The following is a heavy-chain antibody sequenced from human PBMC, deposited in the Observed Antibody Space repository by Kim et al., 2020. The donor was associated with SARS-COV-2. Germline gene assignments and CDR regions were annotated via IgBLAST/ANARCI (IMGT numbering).Heavy chain of an antibody. CDR3: ARGLRFNYDILTCYSRKRYYHCYGIDV. J-gene: IGHJ6*02. CDR2: INHSGST. CDR1: GGSFSGYY. D-gene: IGHD3-9*01. V-gene: IGHV4-34*01. Sequence: SETLSLTCAVYGGSFSGYYWSWIRQPPGKGLEWIGEINHSGSTNYNPSLKSRVTISVDTSKNQFSLKLSSVTAADTAVYYCARGLRFNYDILTCYSRKRYYHCYGIDVWGQGTTVTVSS.